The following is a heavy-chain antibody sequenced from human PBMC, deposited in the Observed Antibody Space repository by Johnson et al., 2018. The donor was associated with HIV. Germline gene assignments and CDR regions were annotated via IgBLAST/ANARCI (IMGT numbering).Heavy chain of an antibody. V-gene: IGHV3-7*01. Sequence: VQLVESGGGLVQPGGSLRLSCAASGFTFSFYWMTWVRQAPGKGLEWVANIKQDGSEKYYVDSVKGRFTISRDNAKKSLYLQMNSLRAEDTAVYYCARDGPRHYYDSGSSDAFDIWGQGTKVTVSS. CDR2: IKQDGSEK. J-gene: IGHJ3*02. CDR1: GFTFSFYW. D-gene: IGHD3-10*01. CDR3: ARDGPRHYYDSGSSDAFDI.